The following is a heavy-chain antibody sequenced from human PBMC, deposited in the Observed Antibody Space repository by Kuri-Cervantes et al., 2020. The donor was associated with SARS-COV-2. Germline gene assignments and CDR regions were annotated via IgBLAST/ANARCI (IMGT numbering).Heavy chain of an antibody. CDR3: TTDRGIASRPLFDY. D-gene: IGHD6-13*01. CDR1: GISFNNAW. V-gene: IGHV3-15*01. J-gene: IGHJ4*02. CDR2: LKSRSDGGAR. Sequence: GGSLRLSCAASGISFNNAWMGWVRQTPGKGLEWVGRLKSRSDGGARDYAEPVKGRFVIPRDDATSTMYLQVNSLIIEDTGIYYCTTDRGIASRPLFDYWGQGTLVTVSS.